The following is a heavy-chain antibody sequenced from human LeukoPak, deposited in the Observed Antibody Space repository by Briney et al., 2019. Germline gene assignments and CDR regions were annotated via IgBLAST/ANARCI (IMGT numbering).Heavy chain of an antibody. V-gene: IGHV4-59*01. J-gene: IGHJ1*01. Sequence: SETLSLTCTVSGASLSNYYWTWIRQPPGKGLEWIGYIYNSGSTNYAPSLKSRVTISMDMSKNQFSLKLTSLTAADTAVYYCARGMELVSPPFAHWGQGPLVTVSS. CDR2: IYNSGST. CDR3: ARGMELVSPPFAH. D-gene: IGHD1-1*01. CDR1: GASLSNYY.